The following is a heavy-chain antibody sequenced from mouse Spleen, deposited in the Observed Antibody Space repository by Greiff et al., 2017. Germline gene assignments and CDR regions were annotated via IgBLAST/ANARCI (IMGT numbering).Heavy chain of an antibody. Sequence: EVQLVESGGGLVKPGGSLKLSCAASGFTFSSYAMSWVRQTPEKRLEWVATISSGGSYTYYPDSVKGRFTISRDNAKNTLYLQMSSLRSEDTAMYYCARRGETTGGNFDYWGQGTTLTVSS. CDR1: GFTFSSYA. D-gene: IGHD1-1*01. CDR3: ARRGETTGGNFDY. CDR2: ISSGGSYT. J-gene: IGHJ2*01. V-gene: IGHV5-9-3*01.